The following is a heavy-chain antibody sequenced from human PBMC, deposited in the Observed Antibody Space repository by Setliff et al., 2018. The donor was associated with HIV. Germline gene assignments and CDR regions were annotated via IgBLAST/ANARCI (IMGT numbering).Heavy chain of an antibody. CDR2: INPSGGST. CDR1: GYTFTSYY. CDR3: ARDGVGGYDSSGYLFSWVRRFHHDYYYYYMDV. Sequence: ASVKVSCKASGYTFTSYYMHWVRQAPGQGLEWMGIINPSGGSTSYAQKFQGRVTMTRDTSTSTVYMELSSLRSEDTAVYYCARDGVGGYDSSGYLFSWVRRFHHDYYYYYMDVWGKGTTVTVSS. V-gene: IGHV1-46*01. D-gene: IGHD3-22*01. J-gene: IGHJ6*03.